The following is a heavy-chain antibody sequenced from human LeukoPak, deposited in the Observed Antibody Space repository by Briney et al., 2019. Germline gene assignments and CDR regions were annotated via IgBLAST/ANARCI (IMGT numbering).Heavy chain of an antibody. D-gene: IGHD3-9*01. V-gene: IGHV3-33*01. J-gene: IGHJ4*02. CDR2: IWYDGSNK. CDR3: ARELSGPYDILTGHFDY. Sequence: GGSLRLSCAASGFTFSSYGMHWVRQAPGKGLEWVAVIWYDGSNKYYADSVKGRFTISRDNSKNTLYLQMNSLRAEDTAVYYCARELSGPYDILTGHFDYWGQGTLVTVSS. CDR1: GFTFSSYG.